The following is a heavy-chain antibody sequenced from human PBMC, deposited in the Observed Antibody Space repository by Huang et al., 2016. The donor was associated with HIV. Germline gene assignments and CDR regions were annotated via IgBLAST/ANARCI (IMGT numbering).Heavy chain of an antibody. Sequence: QLQLQESGPGLVKPSETLSLTCTVSGGSIRSDNYFWGWIRQPPGKGLEWIGSIYYIGCTSYNPSLQSGVTITGDTAKYQFSLKMRSVTAADTAVYYCARLPGSITMIRGVITDPYWGQGTLVTVSS. J-gene: IGHJ4*02. CDR3: ARLPGSITMIRGVITDPY. CDR1: GGSIRSDNYF. CDR2: IYYIGCT. V-gene: IGHV4-39*01. D-gene: IGHD3-10*01.